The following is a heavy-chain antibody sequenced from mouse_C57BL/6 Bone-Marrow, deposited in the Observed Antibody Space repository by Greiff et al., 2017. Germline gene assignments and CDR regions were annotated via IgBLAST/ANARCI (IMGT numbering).Heavy chain of an antibody. CDR1: GYSFTDYN. V-gene: IGHV1-39*01. D-gene: IGHD2-3*01. Sequence: EVKLQESGPELVKPGASVKISCKASGYSFTDYNMNWVKQSNGKSLEWIGVINPNYGTTSYNQKFKGKATLTVDQSSSTAYMQLNSLTSEDSAVYYCASPIYDGYWYYAMDYWGQGTSVTVSS. CDR2: INPNYGTT. CDR3: ASPIYDGYWYYAMDY. J-gene: IGHJ4*01.